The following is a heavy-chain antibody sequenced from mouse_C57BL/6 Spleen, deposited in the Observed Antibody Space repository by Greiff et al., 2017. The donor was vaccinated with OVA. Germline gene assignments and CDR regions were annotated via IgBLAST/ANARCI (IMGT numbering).Heavy chain of an antibody. CDR1: GYSITSGYY. J-gene: IGHJ3*01. CDR3: ARKKYDYDGGPWFAY. Sequence: DVQLVESGPGLVKPSQSLSLTCSVTGYSITSGYYWNWIRQFPGNKLEWMGYISYDGSNNYNPSLKNRISITRDTSKNQFFLKLNSVTTEDTATYYCARKKYDYDGGPWFAYWGQGTLVTVSA. D-gene: IGHD2-4*01. CDR2: ISYDGSN. V-gene: IGHV3-6*01.